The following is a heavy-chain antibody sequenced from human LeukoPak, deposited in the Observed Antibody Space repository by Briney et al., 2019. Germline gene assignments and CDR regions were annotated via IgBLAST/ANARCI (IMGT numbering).Heavy chain of an antibody. CDR2: IKQGGSEK. D-gene: IGHD3-3*01. CDR3: AREDYDFWSGYSVPPPYYYYYYMDV. J-gene: IGHJ6*03. V-gene: IGHV3-7*01. Sequence: GGSLSLSCAASGFTFSSYWMSWVRQAPGKGLEWVANIKQGGSEKYYVCAVKGQFTHSRHNAQNSLYLQMSSLRDEDTAVYYCAREDYDFWSGYSVPPPYYYYYYMDVWGKGTTVTVSS. CDR1: GFTFSSYW.